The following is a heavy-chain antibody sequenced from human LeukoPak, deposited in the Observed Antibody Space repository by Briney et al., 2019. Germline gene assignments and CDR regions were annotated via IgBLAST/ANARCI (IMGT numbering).Heavy chain of an antibody. Sequence: GGSLRLSCAAYGFSLSNAYINWLRQAPGEGREWVGLIKNKADRGTTEYAAPVKDRFTVSRDDSKNTVYLQMSSLRTEDTAIYYCTREGRGTFDMWGRGTMVTVSS. J-gene: IGHJ3*02. CDR3: TREGRGTFDM. CDR2: IKNKADRGTT. V-gene: IGHV3-15*01. CDR1: GFSLSNAY.